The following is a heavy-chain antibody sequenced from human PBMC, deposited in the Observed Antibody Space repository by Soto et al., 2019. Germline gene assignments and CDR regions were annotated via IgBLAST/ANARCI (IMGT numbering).Heavy chain of an antibody. CDR2: ISSSSSYI. CDR3: ARGQTGGSWYEFSFGLYYYYGMDV. D-gene: IGHD6-13*01. V-gene: IGHV3-21*01. Sequence: GSLRLSCAASGFTFSSYSMNWVRQPPGQGLEWVSSISSSSSYIYYADSVKGRFTISRDNAKNSLYLQMNSLRAEDTAVYYCARGQTGGSWYEFSFGLYYYYGMDVWGQGTTVTVSS. CDR1: GFTFSSYS. J-gene: IGHJ6*02.